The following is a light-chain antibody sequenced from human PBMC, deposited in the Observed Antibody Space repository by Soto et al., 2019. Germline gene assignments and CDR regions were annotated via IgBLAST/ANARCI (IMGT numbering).Light chain of an antibody. Sequence: DVVMTQSPLSLPVTLGQPASISCRSSQSLAYSDGNTYLNWFQQRPGQSPRRLIYKVSNRDSGVPDRFGGGGSGTDFTLTISRVEAEDVGFYYCMQGTHWPPYTFGQGTKLEIK. CDR2: KVS. J-gene: IGKJ2*01. CDR1: QSLAYSDGNTY. CDR3: MQGTHWPPYT. V-gene: IGKV2-30*01.